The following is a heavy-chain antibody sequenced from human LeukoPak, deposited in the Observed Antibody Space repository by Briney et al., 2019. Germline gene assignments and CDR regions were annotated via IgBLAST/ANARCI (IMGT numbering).Heavy chain of an antibody. CDR1: GFTFGDYS. J-gene: IGHJ6*02. CDR2: IVGKTHPGTT. Sequence: GGSLRLSCTAAGFTFGDYSISWFRQAPGKGLQWVGFIVGKTHPGTTEYAASVNGRFSISRDDSKSVAYLEMNSLNTEDTAVYFCSRDSYGYQPEFGFAVWGPGTTVTVSS. D-gene: IGHD5-24*01. V-gene: IGHV3-49*03. CDR3: SRDSYGYQPEFGFAV.